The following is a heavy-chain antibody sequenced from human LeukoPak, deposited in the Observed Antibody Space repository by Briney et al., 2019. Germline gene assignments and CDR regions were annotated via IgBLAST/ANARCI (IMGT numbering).Heavy chain of an antibody. CDR3: ARGPGIDGLLP. CDR1: GYRFTSYW. D-gene: IGHD3/OR15-3a*01. Sequence: GESLKISCRGSGYRFTSYWIGWARQMPGKGLEWMGIIYPGDSDTRYSPSFRGQVTISADKSISTAYLQRNSLKASDTAMYYCARGPGIDGLLPWGQGTLVTVSS. J-gene: IGHJ4*02. V-gene: IGHV5-51*01. CDR2: IYPGDSDT.